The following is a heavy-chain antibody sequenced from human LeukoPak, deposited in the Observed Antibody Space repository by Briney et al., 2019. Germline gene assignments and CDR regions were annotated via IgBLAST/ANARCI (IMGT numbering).Heavy chain of an antibody. Sequence: SETLSLTCAVYGGSFSGYYWSWIRQPPGKGPEWIGEINHSGSTNYNPSLKSRVTISVDTSKNQFSLKLSSVTAADTAVYYCARGGDRYYYDSSGYYPVDAFDIWGQGTMVTVSS. CDR1: GGSFSGYY. CDR2: INHSGST. CDR3: ARGGDRYYYDSSGYYPVDAFDI. V-gene: IGHV4-34*01. J-gene: IGHJ3*02. D-gene: IGHD3-22*01.